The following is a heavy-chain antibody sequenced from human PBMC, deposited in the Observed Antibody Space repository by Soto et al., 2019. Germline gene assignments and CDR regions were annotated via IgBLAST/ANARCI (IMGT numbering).Heavy chain of an antibody. Sequence: PGGSLRLSCAASGFTFSSYGMHWVRQAPGKGLEWVAVIPYDGSNKYYADSVKGRFTISRDNSKNTLYLQMNSLRAEDTAVYYCAKDQRYLMYYFDYWGQGTLVTVSS. V-gene: IGHV3-30*18. CDR3: AKDQRYLMYYFDY. D-gene: IGHD1-26*01. CDR1: GFTFSSYG. J-gene: IGHJ4*02. CDR2: IPYDGSNK.